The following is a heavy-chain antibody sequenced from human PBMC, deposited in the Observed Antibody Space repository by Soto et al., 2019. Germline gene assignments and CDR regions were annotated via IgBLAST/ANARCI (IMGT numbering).Heavy chain of an antibody. V-gene: IGHV3-48*03. CDR2: ISSSGSTI. D-gene: IGHD2-2*01. CDR1: GFTFSSYE. CDR3: AREAVPAAFYYYYGMDV. Sequence: PGGSLRLSCAASGFTFSSYEMNWVRQAPGKGLEWVSYISSSGSTIYYADSVKGRFTISRDNAKNSLYLQMNSLRAEDTAVYYCAREAVPAAFYYYYGMDVWGQGTTVTVSS. J-gene: IGHJ6*02.